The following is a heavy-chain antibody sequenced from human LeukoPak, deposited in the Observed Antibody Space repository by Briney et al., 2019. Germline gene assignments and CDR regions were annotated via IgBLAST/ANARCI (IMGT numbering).Heavy chain of an antibody. Sequence: SETLSLTCTVSGGSISSGSYYWSWIRQPAGKGLEWIGRIYTSGSTNYNPSLKSRVTISVDTSKNQFSLKLSFVTAADTAVYYCARADHGSGIHPNWFDPWGQGTLVTVSS. CDR2: IYTSGST. CDR1: GGSISSGSYY. CDR3: ARADHGSGIHPNWFDP. V-gene: IGHV4-61*02. J-gene: IGHJ5*02. D-gene: IGHD3-10*01.